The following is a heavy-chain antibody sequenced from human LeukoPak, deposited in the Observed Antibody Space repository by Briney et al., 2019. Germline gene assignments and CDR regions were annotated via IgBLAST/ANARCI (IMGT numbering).Heavy chain of an antibody. CDR1: GGSISSSSYY. V-gene: IGHV4-39*01. CDR2: IYYSGST. Sequence: PSETLSLTCTVSGGSISSSSYYWGWIRQPPGKGLEWIGRIYYSGSTYYNPSLKSRVTISVDTSKTQFSLKLSSVTAADTAVYYCARLGVYRGGDCYSNWGQGTLVTVSS. D-gene: IGHD2-21*02. J-gene: IGHJ4*02. CDR3: ARLGVYRGGDCYSN.